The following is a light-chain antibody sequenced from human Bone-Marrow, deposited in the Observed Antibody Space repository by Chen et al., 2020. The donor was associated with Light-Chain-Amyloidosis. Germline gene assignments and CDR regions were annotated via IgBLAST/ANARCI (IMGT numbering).Light chain of an antibody. V-gene: IGLV1-47*01. CDR1: SSNIGSNY. CDR3: AAWEDSLSGPV. Sequence: QSVLTQPPSASGTPGQRVTISCSGSSSNIGSNYVYWYQQLPGTAPKLLIYRNNQRPSGVPDRFSGSKSVTSASLAIGGLRSEDGADYYCAAWEDSLSGPVFGGGTKLSV. J-gene: IGLJ2*01. CDR2: RNN.